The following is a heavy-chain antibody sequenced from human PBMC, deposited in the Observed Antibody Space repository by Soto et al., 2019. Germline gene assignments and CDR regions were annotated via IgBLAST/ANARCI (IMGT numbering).Heavy chain of an antibody. D-gene: IGHD6-6*01. Sequence: PGGSLRLSCAASVFTFSSYIMNWVRQAPGKGLEWVSYFSSSSSTIYYADSVKGRFTISRYNAKNSLYQQMNSLRDEDTAVYYWGGDGAARSYSGLEVWGQGTTLTASS. J-gene: IGHJ6*02. CDR1: VFTFSSYI. V-gene: IGHV3-48*02. CDR3: GGDGAARSYSGLEV. CDR2: FSSSSSTI.